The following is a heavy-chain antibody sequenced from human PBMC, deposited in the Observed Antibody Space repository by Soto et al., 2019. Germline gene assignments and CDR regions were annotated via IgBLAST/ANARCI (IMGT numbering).Heavy chain of an antibody. CDR2: ISGSGGST. CDR1: GFTFRRYA. Sequence: HPGGPLLLSCYASGFTFRRYAMSWLRQAPGKGLEWVSAISGSGGSTYYADSVKGRFTISRDNSKNTLYLQMNSLRAEDTAVYYCAKAEARGYSYGIYDYWGQGTLVTVSS. J-gene: IGHJ4*02. V-gene: IGHV3-23*01. D-gene: IGHD5-18*01. CDR3: AKAEARGYSYGIYDY.